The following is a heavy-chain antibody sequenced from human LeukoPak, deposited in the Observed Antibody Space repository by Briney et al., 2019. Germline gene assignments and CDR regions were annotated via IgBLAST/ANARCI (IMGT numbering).Heavy chain of an antibody. V-gene: IGHV3-33*01. CDR3: ARESRDGYWYFDL. CDR2: IWYDGSNK. CDR1: GFTFSSYG. D-gene: IGHD5-24*01. J-gene: IGHJ2*01. Sequence: TGGSLRLSCAASGFTFSSYGMHWVRQAPGKGLEWVAVIWYDGSNKYYAESVKGRFNISRDNSKNTLYLQMNSLRAEDTAVYYCARESRDGYWYFDLWGRGTLVTVSS.